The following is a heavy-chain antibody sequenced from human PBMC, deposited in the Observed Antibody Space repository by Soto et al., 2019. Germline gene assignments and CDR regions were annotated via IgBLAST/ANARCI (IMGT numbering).Heavy chain of an antibody. CDR1: GFTFSSYG. CDR3: AKDGADRAAAGKGLWYAPYFDY. V-gene: IGHV3-30*18. Sequence: GGSLRLSCAASGFTFSSYGMHWVRQAPGKGLEWVAVISYDGSNKYYADPVKGRFTISRDNSKNTLYLQMNSLRAEDTAVYYCAKDGADRAAAGKGLWYAPYFDYWGQGTLVTVSS. J-gene: IGHJ4*02. D-gene: IGHD6-13*01. CDR2: ISYDGSNK.